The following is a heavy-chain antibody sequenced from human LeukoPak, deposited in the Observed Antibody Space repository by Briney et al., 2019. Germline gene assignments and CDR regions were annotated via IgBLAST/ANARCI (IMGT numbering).Heavy chain of an antibody. CDR2: ISWNSGSI. D-gene: IGHD1-26*01. CDR3: AKGGGTYWGGN. J-gene: IGHJ4*02. V-gene: IGHV3-9*01. Sequence: GRSLRLSCAASGFTFDDYAMPWVRQAPGKGLEWVSGISWNSGSIGYADSVKGRFTISRDNAKNSRYLQMNSLRAEDTALYYCAKGGGTYWGGNWGQGTLVTVSS. CDR1: GFTFDDYA.